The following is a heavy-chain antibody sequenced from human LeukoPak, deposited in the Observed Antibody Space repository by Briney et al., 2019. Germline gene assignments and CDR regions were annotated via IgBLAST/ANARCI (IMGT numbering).Heavy chain of an antibody. CDR3: ARDRGVILSHFDY. V-gene: IGHV1-2*02. J-gene: IGHJ4*02. Sequence: ASVKVSCKASGYTFSGYYMHWVRQAPGQGLEWMGWINPNSGGTNYAQKFQGRVTMARDTSISTGYMEMSSLRSDDTAVDYCARDRGVILSHFDYWGQGTLVTVSS. D-gene: IGHD2/OR15-2a*01. CDR1: GYTFSGYY. CDR2: INPNSGGT.